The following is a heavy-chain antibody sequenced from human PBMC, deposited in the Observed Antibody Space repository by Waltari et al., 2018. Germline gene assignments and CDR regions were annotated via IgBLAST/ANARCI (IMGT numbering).Heavy chain of an antibody. V-gene: IGHV1-69*01. CDR2: IIPIFGTA. Sequence: QVQLVQSGAEVKKPGSSVKVSCKASGGTFSSYAISWVRQAPGQGLEWMGGIIPIFGTANYAQKFQGRVTITADESTSTAYMELSSLRSEDTAVYYCARVALPVPAAIVYYYYGMDVWGQGTTVTVSS. CDR1: GGTFSSYA. CDR3: ARVALPVPAAIVYYYYGMDV. D-gene: IGHD2-2*02. J-gene: IGHJ6*02.